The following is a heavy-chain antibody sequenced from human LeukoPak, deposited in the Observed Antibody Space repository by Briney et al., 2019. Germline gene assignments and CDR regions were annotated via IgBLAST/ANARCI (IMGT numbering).Heavy chain of an antibody. CDR3: ARDRIVVGIDY. J-gene: IGHJ4*02. Sequence: SXTLXLTCTVXXXXXXSXXXXXIRQPXXXXXERIGYIYYSGSTNYNPSLKSRVTISVDTSKNQFSLKLSSVTAADTAVYYCARDRIVVGIDYWGQGTLVTVSS. D-gene: IGHD3-22*01. CDR2: IYYSGST. V-gene: IGHV4-59*01. CDR1: XXXXXSXX.